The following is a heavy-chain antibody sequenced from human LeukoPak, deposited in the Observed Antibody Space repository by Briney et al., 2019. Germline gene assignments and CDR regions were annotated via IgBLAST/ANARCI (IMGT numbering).Heavy chain of an antibody. CDR1: GGSFSGYY. Sequence: SETLSLTCAVYGGSFSGYYWSWIRQPPGKGLEWIGEINHSGSTDYNPSLKSRVTMSVDTSKNQSSLKLTSVTAADTAVYYCARVVYCTSGVCYSRWYFDLWGLGTRVTVSS. CDR3: ARVVYCTSGVCYSRWYFDL. D-gene: IGHD2-8*01. CDR2: INHSGST. V-gene: IGHV4-34*01. J-gene: IGHJ2*01.